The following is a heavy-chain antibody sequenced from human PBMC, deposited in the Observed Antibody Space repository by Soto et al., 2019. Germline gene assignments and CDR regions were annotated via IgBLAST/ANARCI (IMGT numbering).Heavy chain of an antibody. CDR2: IVVGSGNT. V-gene: IGHV1-58*01. CDR3: AADPRFLEWFSPYYGMDV. CDR1: GFTFTSSA. D-gene: IGHD3-3*01. J-gene: IGHJ6*02. Sequence: VKVSCKASGFTFTSSAVQWVRQARGQRLEWIGWIVVGSGNTNYAQKFQERVTITRDMSTSTAYMELSSLRSEDTAVYYCAADPRFLEWFSPYYGMDVWGQGTTVTVSS.